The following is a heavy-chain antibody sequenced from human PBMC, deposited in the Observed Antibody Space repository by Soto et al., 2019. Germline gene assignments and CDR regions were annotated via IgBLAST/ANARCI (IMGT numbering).Heavy chain of an antibody. CDR1: GFTFSSYA. Sequence: PGGSLRLSCAASGFTFSSYAMSWVRQAPGKGLEWVSAISGSGGSTYYADSVKGRFTISGDNSKNTLYLQMNSLRAEDTAVYYCAKDRDYDFWSGSLAKGAYYFDYWGQGTLVTVSS. V-gene: IGHV3-23*01. CDR3: AKDRDYDFWSGSLAKGAYYFDY. J-gene: IGHJ4*02. CDR2: ISGSGGST. D-gene: IGHD3-3*01.